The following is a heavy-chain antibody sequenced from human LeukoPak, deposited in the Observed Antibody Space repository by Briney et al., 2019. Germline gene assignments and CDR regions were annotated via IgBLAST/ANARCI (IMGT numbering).Heavy chain of an antibody. CDR1: GFTFSSYA. V-gene: IGHV3-23*01. J-gene: IGHJ4*02. CDR3: AKEPAAVAGTPLEGYPGY. Sequence: GGSLRLSCAASGFTFSSYAMSWVRQAPGKGLEWVSAISSSGGSTYYADSVKGRFTISRDNSKNTLYLQMNSLRAEDTAVYYCAKEPAAVAGTPLEGYPGYWGQGTLVTVSS. CDR2: ISSSGGST. D-gene: IGHD6-19*01.